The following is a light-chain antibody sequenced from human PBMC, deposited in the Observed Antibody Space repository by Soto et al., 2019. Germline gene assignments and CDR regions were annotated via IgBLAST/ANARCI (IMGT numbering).Light chain of an antibody. CDR3: CSYAGSSTFYV. V-gene: IGLV2-23*02. Sequence: QSALTQPASVSRSPGQSITISCTGTSSDVGSYNLVSWYQQHPGKAPKLMIYEVSKRPSGVSNRFSGSKSGNTASLTISGLQAEDEADYYCCSYAGSSTFYVFGTGTKATVL. CDR2: EVS. J-gene: IGLJ1*01. CDR1: SSDVGSYNL.